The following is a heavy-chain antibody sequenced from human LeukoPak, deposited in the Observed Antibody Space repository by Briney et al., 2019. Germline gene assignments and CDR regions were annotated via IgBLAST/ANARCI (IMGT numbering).Heavy chain of an antibody. CDR3: ARDDFWSGYRAFDI. CDR2: IYTSGST. V-gene: IGHV4-4*07. J-gene: IGHJ3*02. D-gene: IGHD3-3*01. CDR1: GGSISGYY. Sequence: SETLSLTCTVSGGSISGYYWSWIRQPAGKGLEWIGRIYTSGSTNYNPSLKSRVTLSVDTSKNQFSLKLSSVTAADTAVYYCARDDFWSGYRAFDIWGQGTMVTVSS.